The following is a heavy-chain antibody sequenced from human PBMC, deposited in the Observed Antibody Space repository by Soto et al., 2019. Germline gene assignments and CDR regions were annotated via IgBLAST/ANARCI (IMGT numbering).Heavy chain of an antibody. V-gene: IGHV1-69*19. CDR1: GGTFNTYA. CDR2: ISPMFGAA. D-gene: IGHD3-10*01. Sequence: QVQLVQSGAEMKKPGSSVKVSCQSSGGTFNTYAMNWVRQAPGQGPEWMGDISPMFGAANYARKFQGRVTITADESTGTSSMPLSSLTSDDTALYFRAREFKVHTPAFVYLGLGTLVSVSS. J-gene: IGHJ4*02. CDR3: AREFKVHTPAFVY.